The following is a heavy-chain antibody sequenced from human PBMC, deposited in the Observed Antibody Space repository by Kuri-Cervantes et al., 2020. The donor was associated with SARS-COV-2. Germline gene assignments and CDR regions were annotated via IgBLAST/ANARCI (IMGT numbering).Heavy chain of an antibody. CDR2: IFTDDKT. D-gene: IGHD6-19*01. CDR3: ARGNVAVAGDAFDV. Sequence: GGSLRLSCAASGFTVNSYYINWVRQAPGKGLEWVSVIFTDDKTYYADSVKDRVNMSRDNFRITVFLQINSLRADDTAVYYCARGNVAVAGDAFDVWGHGTVVTVSS. J-gene: IGHJ3*01. CDR1: GFTVNSYY. V-gene: IGHV3-66*01.